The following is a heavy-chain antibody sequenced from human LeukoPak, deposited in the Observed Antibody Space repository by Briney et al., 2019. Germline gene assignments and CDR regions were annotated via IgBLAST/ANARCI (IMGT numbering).Heavy chain of an antibody. CDR1: GLTFNKFA. J-gene: IGHJ3*02. Sequence: GGSLRLSCAASGLTFNKFAMSWVRQAPGKGLEWVSGISAGADYTYYADSVKGRFTISRDNSKNTLYLQMNSLRAEDTAVYYCAKDSGGRNVVWGAFDIWGQGTVVTVSS. CDR3: AKDSGGRNVVWGAFDI. D-gene: IGHD2-2*01. CDR2: ISAGADYT. V-gene: IGHV3-23*01.